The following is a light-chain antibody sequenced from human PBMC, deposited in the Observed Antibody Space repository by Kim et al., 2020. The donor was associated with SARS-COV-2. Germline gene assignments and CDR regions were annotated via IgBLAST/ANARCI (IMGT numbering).Light chain of an antibody. V-gene: IGLV3-19*01. CDR2: AKT. CDR1: SLRTYH. CDR3: NSRDSSGNHVL. Sequence: SSELTQDPAVSAALGQTVGITCQGDSLRTYHASWYQQKPGQAPLLVIYAKTNRPSGIPDRFSGSSSGNTASLTITGTQAEDEADYYCNSRDSSGNHVLFG. J-gene: IGLJ2*01.